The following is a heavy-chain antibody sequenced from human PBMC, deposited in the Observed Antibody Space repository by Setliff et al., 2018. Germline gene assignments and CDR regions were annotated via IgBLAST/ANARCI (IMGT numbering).Heavy chain of an antibody. J-gene: IGHJ4*02. CDR3: ARRGVSSSWFQGYFDY. CDR1: GDSVSSNSAA. Sequence: PSQTLSLTCAISGDSVSSNSAAWNWIRQSPSRGLEWLGRTYYRSKWYDDYAVSVKSRITINPDTSKNQFSLQLNSVTPEDTAVYYCARRGVSSSWFQGYFDYWGQGTLVTVS. V-gene: IGHV6-1*01. D-gene: IGHD6-13*01. CDR2: TYYRSKWYD.